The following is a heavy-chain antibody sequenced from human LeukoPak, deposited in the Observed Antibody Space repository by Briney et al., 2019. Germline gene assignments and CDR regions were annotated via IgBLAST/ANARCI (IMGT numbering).Heavy chain of an antibody. D-gene: IGHD6-13*01. CDR1: GFIFKKYW. J-gene: IGHJ4*02. CDR2: IKQDGSEK. Sequence: GGSLRLSCAASGFIFKKYWMNWVRKVPGKGLEWVANIKQDGSEKYYVDSVKGRFTISRDNAKNSLYLQMNSLRAEDTAVYYCARVGVAAVDYWGQGTLVTVSS. V-gene: IGHV3-7*01. CDR3: ARVGVAAVDY.